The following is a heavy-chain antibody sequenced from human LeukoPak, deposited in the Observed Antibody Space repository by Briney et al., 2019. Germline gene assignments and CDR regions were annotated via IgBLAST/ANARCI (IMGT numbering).Heavy chain of an antibody. J-gene: IGHJ4*02. CDR2: ISYDGSNK. Sequence: GSLRLSCAASGFTFSSYGMHWVRQAPGKGLEWVAVISYDGSNKYYADSVKGRFTISRDNSKNTLYLQMNSLRAEDMAVYYCARARGITMVRGVIPNSDFGYWGQGTLVTVSS. CDR3: ARARGITMVRGVIPNSDFGY. D-gene: IGHD3-10*01. V-gene: IGHV3-30*03. CDR1: GFTFSSYG.